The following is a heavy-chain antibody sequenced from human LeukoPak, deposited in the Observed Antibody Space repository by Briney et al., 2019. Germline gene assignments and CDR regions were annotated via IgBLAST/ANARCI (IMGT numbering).Heavy chain of an antibody. CDR2: IKSKTDGGTT. CDR3: EGTQGYCSSTSCYGTRY. CDR1: GFTFSNAW. V-gene: IGHV3-15*01. Sequence: GGSLRLSCAASGFTFSNAWMSWVRQAPGKGLEWVGRIKSKTDGGTTDYAAPVKGRFTISRDDSKNTLYLQMNSLKTEDTAVYYCEGTQGYCSSTSCYGTRYWGQGTLVTVSS. D-gene: IGHD2-2*01. J-gene: IGHJ4*02.